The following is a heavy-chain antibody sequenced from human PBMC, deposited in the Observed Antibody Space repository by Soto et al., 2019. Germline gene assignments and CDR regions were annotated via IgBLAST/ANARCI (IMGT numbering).Heavy chain of an antibody. Sequence: QVQLQQWGAGLLKPSETLSLTCAVYGGSFSGYSWTWIRQPPGTGLEWIGEINHSGSTNYNPSLKSRVTISVDTSKNQFFLKLTSVTAADTAVYYCARDKITGHFDYWGQGALVTVSS. CDR2: INHSGST. CDR3: ARDKITGHFDY. CDR1: GGSFSGYS. J-gene: IGHJ4*02. V-gene: IGHV4-34*01. D-gene: IGHD2-8*02.